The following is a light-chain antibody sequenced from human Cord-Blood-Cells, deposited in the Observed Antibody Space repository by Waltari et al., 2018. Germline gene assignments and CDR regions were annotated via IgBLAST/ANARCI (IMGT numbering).Light chain of an antibody. J-gene: IGLJ2*01. CDR3: QAWDSSTHVV. Sequence: SYELTQPPSVSVSPGQTASITCSADKLGDKYACWYQQKPGQSPVLVIYQDSKRPAGIPERFSGSNSGNTATLTISGTQAMDEADYYCQAWDSSTHVVFGVGTKLTVL. CDR1: KLGDKY. CDR2: QDS. V-gene: IGLV3-1*01.